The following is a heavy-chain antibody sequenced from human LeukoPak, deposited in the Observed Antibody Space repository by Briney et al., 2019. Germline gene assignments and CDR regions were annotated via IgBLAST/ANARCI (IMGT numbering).Heavy chain of an antibody. V-gene: IGHV3-23*01. CDR1: GFTFSSYA. J-gene: IGHJ6*02. D-gene: IGHD5-18*01. Sequence: GGSLRLSCAASGFTFSSYAMSWVRQAPGKGLEWVSAISGSGGSTYYADSVKGRVTISRDNSKNTLYLRMNSLRAEDTAVYYCAKDDRIQLSGNYYYGMDVWGQGTTVTVSS. CDR3: AKDDRIQLSGNYYYGMDV. CDR2: ISGSGGST.